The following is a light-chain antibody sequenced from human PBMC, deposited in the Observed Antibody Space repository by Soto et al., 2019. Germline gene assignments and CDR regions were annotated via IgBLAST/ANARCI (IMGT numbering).Light chain of an antibody. CDR1: QSINTK. V-gene: IGKV1-39*01. CDR2: AAS. J-gene: IGKJ1*01. Sequence: DIQMTQSPSSLSASVGDRVTITCRASQSINTKLNWYQQEPGKVPNLLIYAASSLQTGVPSRFSGSGSGTDFTLTISSLQPEDFATYYCQQSYKSPPTFGPGTKVDIK. CDR3: QQSYKSPPT.